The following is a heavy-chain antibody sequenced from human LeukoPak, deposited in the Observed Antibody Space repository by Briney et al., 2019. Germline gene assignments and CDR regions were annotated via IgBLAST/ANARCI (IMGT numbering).Heavy chain of an antibody. CDR2: IYYSGST. Sequence: SQTLSLTCTVSGGSISSGDYYWSWIRQPPGKGLEWIGYIYYSGSTYYNPSLKSRVTMAVDTSKNQFSLKLSSVTAADTAVYYCARRASNYWYYYYYYYMDVWGKGTTVTVSS. V-gene: IGHV4-30-4*01. CDR1: GGSISSGDYY. J-gene: IGHJ6*03. CDR3: ARRASNYWYYYYYYYMDV. D-gene: IGHD4-11*01.